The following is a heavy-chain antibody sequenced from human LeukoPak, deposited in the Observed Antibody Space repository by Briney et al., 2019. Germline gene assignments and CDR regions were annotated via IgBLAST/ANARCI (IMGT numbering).Heavy chain of an antibody. CDR1: GFTFSTYW. D-gene: IGHD5-24*01. V-gene: IGHV3-74*01. CDR2: VYADGSIT. CDR3: ARGFDGYPFGWWFDP. Sequence: TGGSLRLSCVVSGFTFSTYWMHWVRQAPGKGLVWVSRVYADGSITIYADSVKGRFTISRDNGIKTVYLQMNSLRAEDTAVYYCARGFDGYPFGWWFDPWGQGTLVTVSS. J-gene: IGHJ5*02.